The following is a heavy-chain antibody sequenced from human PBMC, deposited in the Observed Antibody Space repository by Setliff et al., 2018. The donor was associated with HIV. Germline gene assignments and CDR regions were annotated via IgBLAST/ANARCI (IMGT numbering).Heavy chain of an antibody. CDR2: IYFNGVT. CDR3: ARRGGVRYSSGYYGGAFDI. CDR1: GGSMKPYY. Sequence: SETLSLTCTVSGGSMKPYYWSWIRQLPGKGPEWIGFIYFNGVTDYNPSLKSRLIMSLDMSRNQVSLKMTPVTAADTADYYCARRGGVRYSSGYYGGAFDIWGQGTMVTVSS. J-gene: IGHJ3*02. V-gene: IGHV4-59*08. D-gene: IGHD6-19*01.